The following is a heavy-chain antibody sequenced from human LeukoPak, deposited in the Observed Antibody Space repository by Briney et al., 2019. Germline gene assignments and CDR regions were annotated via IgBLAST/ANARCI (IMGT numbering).Heavy chain of an antibody. CDR2: ISGSGGST. CDR1: GFTFSSYA. Sequence: GGSLRLSCAASGFTFSSYAMSWVRQAPGKGLEWVSAISGSGGSTYYADSVKGRFTISRDSSKNTLYLQMNSLRAEDTAVYYCAKDPGYDYVWGSYRSVYYFDYWGQGTLVTVSS. D-gene: IGHD3-16*02. CDR3: AKDPGYDYVWGSYRSVYYFDY. V-gene: IGHV3-23*01. J-gene: IGHJ4*02.